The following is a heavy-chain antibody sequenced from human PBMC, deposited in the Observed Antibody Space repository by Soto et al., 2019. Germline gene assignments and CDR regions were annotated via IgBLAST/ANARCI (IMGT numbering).Heavy chain of an antibody. CDR3: ATIGVSGYLAV. D-gene: IGHD3-16*02. Sequence: SETLSLTCSVSGADINSGGFTWTWIRQHAGKGLEWLGYMSHSGSTDYNPSLKSRLSISGDTSKNHFSLTLTSVTAADAAVYYCATIGVSGYLAVWGQGTTVTV. J-gene: IGHJ6*02. CDR1: GADINSGGFT. CDR2: MSHSGST. V-gene: IGHV4-31*03.